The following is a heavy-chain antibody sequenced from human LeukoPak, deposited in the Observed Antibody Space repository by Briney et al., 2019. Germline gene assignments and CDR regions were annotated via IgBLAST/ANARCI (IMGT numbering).Heavy chain of an antibody. CDR1: GGSISSSSYY. CDR2: IYYSGST. V-gene: IGHV4-39*07. Sequence: SETLSLTCTVSGGSISSSSYYWGWIRQPPGKGLEWIGSIYYSGSTYYNPSLKSRVTISVDTSKNQFSLKLSSVTAADTAVYYCAREGAAALENWFDPWGQGTLVTVSS. J-gene: IGHJ5*02. D-gene: IGHD6-13*01. CDR3: AREGAAALENWFDP.